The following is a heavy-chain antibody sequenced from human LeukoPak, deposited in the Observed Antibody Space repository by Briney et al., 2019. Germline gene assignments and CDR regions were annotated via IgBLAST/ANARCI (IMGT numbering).Heavy chain of an antibody. D-gene: IGHD6-6*01. CDR3: AKVRYSSSSFFDY. CDR1: GFTFSSYA. CDR2: ISGSGGST. V-gene: IGHV3-23*01. Sequence: GGSLRLSRAASGFTFSSYAMSWVRQAPGKGLEWVSAISGSGGSTYYADSVKGRFTISRDNSKNTLYLQMNSLRAEDTAVYYCAKVRYSSSSFFDYWGQGTLVTVSS. J-gene: IGHJ4*02.